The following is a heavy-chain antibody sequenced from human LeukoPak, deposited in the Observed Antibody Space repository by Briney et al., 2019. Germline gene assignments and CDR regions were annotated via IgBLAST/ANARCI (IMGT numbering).Heavy chain of an antibody. Sequence: PSETLSLTCTVSGYSISSGYYWGWIRQPPGKGLEWIGSIYYSGSTYYNPSLKSRVTLSVDTSKNRFSLKLNSVTAADTAVYYCARAPDYFYYYYMDVWGKGTTVTISS. CDR2: IYYSGST. CDR1: GYSISSGYY. V-gene: IGHV4-38-2*02. J-gene: IGHJ6*03. CDR3: ARAPDYFYYYYMDV.